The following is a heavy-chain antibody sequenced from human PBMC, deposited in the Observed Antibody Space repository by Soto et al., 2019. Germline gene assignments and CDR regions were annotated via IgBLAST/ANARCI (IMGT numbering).Heavy chain of an antibody. D-gene: IGHD1-26*01. CDR3: AREGGARRYYYYGMDV. J-gene: IGHJ6*02. V-gene: IGHV3-23*01. Sequence: GGSLRLSCAASGFTFSSYAMSWVRQAPGKGLEWVSAISGSVGRTEYADSVKGRFTIPRDSTKNTLYLQMNSLRDEDTAVYYCAREGGARRYYYYGMDVWGQGTTVTVSS. CDR1: GFTFSSYA. CDR2: ISGSVGRT.